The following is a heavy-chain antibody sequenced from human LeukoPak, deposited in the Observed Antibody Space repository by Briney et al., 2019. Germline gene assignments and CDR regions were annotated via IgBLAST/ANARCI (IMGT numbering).Heavy chain of an antibody. V-gene: IGHV4-4*02. J-gene: IGHJ4*02. CDR1: GGSISSSNW. D-gene: IGHD3-10*01. Sequence: PSGTLSLTYAVSGGSISSSNWWSWVRQPPGKGLEWIGEIYHSGSTNYNPSLKSRVTISVDKSKNQFSLKLSSVTAADTAVYYCASGVRVLWFGEPSYYFDYWGQGTLVTVSS. CDR2: IYHSGST. CDR3: ASGVRVLWFGEPSYYFDY.